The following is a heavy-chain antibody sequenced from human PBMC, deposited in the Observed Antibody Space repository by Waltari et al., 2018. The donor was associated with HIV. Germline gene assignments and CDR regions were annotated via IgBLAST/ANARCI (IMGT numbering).Heavy chain of an antibody. J-gene: IGHJ4*02. D-gene: IGHD2-15*01. V-gene: IGHV1-2*02. CDR1: GYTFSDYY. CDR2: IYPKSGDK. Sequence: QVQLVQSGAEVKKAGASVKVSCRASGYTFSDYYLHWVRQAPGQGLEWMGWIYPKSGDKNNAQQFQDRLTLTSDTSIATAYMELTSLDSDDTAMYFCARDQTTWYDSSGAADSWGQGTLVSVSS. CDR3: ARDQTTWYDSSGAADS.